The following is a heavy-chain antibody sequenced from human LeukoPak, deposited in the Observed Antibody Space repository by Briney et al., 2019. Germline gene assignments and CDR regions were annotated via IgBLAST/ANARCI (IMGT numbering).Heavy chain of an antibody. CDR1: GFTCNSYG. Sequence: GGSLRLSCAGSGFTCNSYGMHWVRQAPGKGLEWVATIWHDGSNKYYVASVKGRFTISRDNSKNTLYLQMNSLRAEDTAMYYCARDLGSSSSPFDYWGQGTLVTVSS. D-gene: IGHD2-2*01. CDR2: IWHDGSNK. CDR3: ARDLGSSSSPFDY. J-gene: IGHJ4*02. V-gene: IGHV3-33*01.